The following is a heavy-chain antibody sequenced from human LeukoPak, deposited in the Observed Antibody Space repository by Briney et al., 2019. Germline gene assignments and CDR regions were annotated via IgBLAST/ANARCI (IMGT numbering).Heavy chain of an antibody. V-gene: IGHV4-34*01. CDR3: ARVRGFASRYSSSWRYFDY. CDR1: VGSFSVYF. Sequence: PSETLSLTCAVYVGSFSVYFWSWVREPPGKGVEWSGEINHRGSTNYNPSLKSRVTISVHTSKNQFSLKLSSVTAADTAVYYCARVRGFASRYSSSWRYFDYWGQGTLVTVSS. CDR2: INHRGST. J-gene: IGHJ4*02. D-gene: IGHD6-13*01.